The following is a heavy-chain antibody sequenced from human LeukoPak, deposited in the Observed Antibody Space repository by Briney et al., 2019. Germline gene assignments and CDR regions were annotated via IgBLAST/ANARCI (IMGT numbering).Heavy chain of an antibody. Sequence: PGRSLRLSCAASGFSFDDYAMHWVRQAPGKGLEWVSGISWNSGSIGYADSVKGRFTISRDNAKNSLYLQMNSLRPEDTALYYCAKDLSSAITSALVLDVWGQGTTVIVS. J-gene: IGHJ6*02. D-gene: IGHD3-22*01. CDR1: GFSFDDYA. CDR3: AKDLSSAITSALVLDV. CDR2: ISWNSGSI. V-gene: IGHV3-9*01.